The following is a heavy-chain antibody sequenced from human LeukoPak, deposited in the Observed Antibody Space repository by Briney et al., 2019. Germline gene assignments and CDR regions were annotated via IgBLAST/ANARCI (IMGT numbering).Heavy chain of an antibody. D-gene: IGHD2-2*01. V-gene: IGHV4-4*07. CDR1: GGSLSSYY. CDR3: ARVGNIVVGDYYYMDV. CDR2: IYTSGST. Sequence: PSETLSLTCTVSGGSLSSYYWSWIRQPAGKGLEWIGRIYTSGSTNYNPSLKSRVTMSVDTSKNQFSLKLSSVTAADTAVYYCARVGNIVVGDYYYMDVWGKGTTVTVSS. J-gene: IGHJ6*03.